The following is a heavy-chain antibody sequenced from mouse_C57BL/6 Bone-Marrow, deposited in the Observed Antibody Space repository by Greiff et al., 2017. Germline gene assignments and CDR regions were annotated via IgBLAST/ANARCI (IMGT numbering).Heavy chain of an antibody. D-gene: IGHD2-4*01. CDR2: IYPGDGDT. CDR3: AKDDYSWFAY. J-gene: IGHJ3*01. Sequence: QVQLQQSGAELARPGASVKISCKASGYAFSSSWMNWVKQRPGKGLEWIGRIYPGDGDTNYNGKFKGKATLTADKSSSTAYMQLSSLTSEDSAVYFCAKDDYSWFAYWGQGTLVTVSA. CDR1: GYAFSSSW. V-gene: IGHV1-82*01.